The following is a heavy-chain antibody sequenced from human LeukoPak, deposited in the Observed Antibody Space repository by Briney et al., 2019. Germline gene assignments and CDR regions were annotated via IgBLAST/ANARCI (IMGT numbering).Heavy chain of an antibody. CDR3: ARGHLYGGNLYYFDY. CDR1: GGSFSGYY. J-gene: IGHJ4*02. V-gene: IGHV4-34*01. D-gene: IGHD4-23*01. Sequence: SETLSLACAVCGGSFSGYYWSWIRQPPGKGLEWIGEINHSGSTNYNPSLKSRVTISVDTSKNQFSLKLSSVTAADTAVYYCARGHLYGGNLYYFDYWGQGTLVTVSS. CDR2: INHSGST.